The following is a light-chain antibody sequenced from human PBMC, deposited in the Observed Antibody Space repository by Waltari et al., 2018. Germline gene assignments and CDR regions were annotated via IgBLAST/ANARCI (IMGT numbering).Light chain of an antibody. Sequence: DIQMTQSPSTLSESVGDRVPITCRASQSISSWLAWYQQKPGKAPKLLIYKASSLESGVPSRFSGSGSGTEFTLTISSLQPDDFATYYCQQYNSYWTFGQGTKVEIK. CDR2: KAS. CDR3: QQYNSYWT. V-gene: IGKV1-5*03. CDR1: QSISSW. J-gene: IGKJ1*01.